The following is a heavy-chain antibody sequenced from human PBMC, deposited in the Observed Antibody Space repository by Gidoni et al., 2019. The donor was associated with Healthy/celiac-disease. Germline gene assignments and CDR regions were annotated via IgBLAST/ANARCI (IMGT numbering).Heavy chain of an antibody. CDR3: TTYRGGSYYYFDY. D-gene: IGHD1-26*01. Sequence: EVQLVESGGGLVKPGGSLRLSCAASGFTFSNAWMSWVRQAPGKGLEWVGRIKSKTDGGTTDYAAPVKGRFTISRDDSKNTLYLQMNSLKTEDTAVYYCTTYRGGSYYYFDYWGQGTLVTVSS. V-gene: IGHV3-15*01. CDR1: GFTFSNAW. CDR2: IKSKTDGGTT. J-gene: IGHJ4*02.